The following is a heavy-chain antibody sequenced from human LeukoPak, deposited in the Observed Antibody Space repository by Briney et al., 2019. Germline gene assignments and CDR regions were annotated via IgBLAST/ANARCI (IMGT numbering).Heavy chain of an antibody. CDR2: IYYSGST. D-gene: IGHD6-13*01. V-gene: IGHV4-39*01. CDR1: GGSISSSSYY. J-gene: IGHJ4*02. CDR3: ASFPVYSSPYYFDY. Sequence: SETLSLICTVSGGSISSSSYYWGWIRQPPGKGLEWIGSIYYSGSTYYNPSLKSRVTISVDTSKNQFSLKLGSVTAADTAVYYCASFPVYSSPYYFDYWGQGTLVTVSS.